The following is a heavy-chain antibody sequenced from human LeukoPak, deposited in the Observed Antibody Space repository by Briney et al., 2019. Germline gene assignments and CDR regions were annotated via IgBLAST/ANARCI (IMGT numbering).Heavy chain of an antibody. CDR2: ISSGSTI. CDR1: GFTFSSYE. D-gene: IGHD1-26*01. Sequence: GGSLRLSCAASGFTFSSYEMNWVRQAPGKGLEWVSYISSGSTIYYADSVKGRFTISRDNAKNSLYLQMNSLRAEDTAVYYCARSVGQFDYWGQGTLVTVSS. CDR3: ARSVGQFDY. J-gene: IGHJ4*02. V-gene: IGHV3-48*03.